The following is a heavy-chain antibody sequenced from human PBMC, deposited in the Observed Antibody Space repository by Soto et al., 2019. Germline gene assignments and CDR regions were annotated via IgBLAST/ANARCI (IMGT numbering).Heavy chain of an antibody. J-gene: IGHJ4*02. Sequence: XGSLILSCAVSGFIFSNHAMSGVRQVPGKGLEWVSGISAGGNLIYYADSVRGRFTMSRDNSKNMLYLQMNSLRAEDTAVYFCAKRQGIGAAAKNFDFWGQGARVTVSS. CDR2: ISAGGNLI. V-gene: IGHV3-23*01. CDR3: AKRQGIGAAAKNFDF. CDR1: GFIFSNHA. D-gene: IGHD6-13*01.